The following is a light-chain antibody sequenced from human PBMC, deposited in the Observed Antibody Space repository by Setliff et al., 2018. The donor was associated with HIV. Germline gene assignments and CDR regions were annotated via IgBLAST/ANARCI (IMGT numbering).Light chain of an antibody. Sequence: QSVLTQPPSASGTPGQRITISCSGSSSNSGSNIVYWYQQFPETAPKLLIDSNNQWPSGVPDRFSGSKSDTSASLAISGLQSEDEADYYWASWDDTLNGGVFGGGTKVTVL. CDR3: ASWDDTLNGGV. V-gene: IGLV1-44*01. CDR2: SNN. J-gene: IGLJ3*02. CDR1: SSNSGSNI.